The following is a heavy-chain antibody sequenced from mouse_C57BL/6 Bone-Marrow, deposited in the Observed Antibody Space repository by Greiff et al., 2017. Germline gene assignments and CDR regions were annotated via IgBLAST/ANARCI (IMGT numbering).Heavy chain of an antibody. Sequence: VQLQESGPGLVQPSQSLSITCTVPGFSLTRYGVHWVRQSPGKGLEWLGVIWRGGSTDYNAAFMSRLSITKDNSKSQVFFKMNSLQADDTAIYYCAKDYSNYVAMDYWGQGTSVTVSS. CDR3: AKDYSNYVAMDY. V-gene: IGHV2-5*01. CDR1: GFSLTRYG. CDR2: IWRGGST. J-gene: IGHJ4*01. D-gene: IGHD2-5*01.